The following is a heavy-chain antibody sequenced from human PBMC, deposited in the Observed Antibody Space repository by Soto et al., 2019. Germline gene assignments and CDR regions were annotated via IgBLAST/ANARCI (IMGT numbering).Heavy chain of an antibody. CDR3: AREVVVVAATPSYYGMDV. V-gene: IGHV1-2*04. Sequence: GASVKVSCKASGYTFTGYYMHWVRQAPGQGLEWMGWINPNSGGTNYAQKFQGWVTMTRDTSISTAYMELSRLRSDDTAVYYCAREVVVVAATPSYYGMDVWGQGTTVTVSS. CDR1: GYTFTGYY. D-gene: IGHD2-15*01. J-gene: IGHJ6*02. CDR2: INPNSGGT.